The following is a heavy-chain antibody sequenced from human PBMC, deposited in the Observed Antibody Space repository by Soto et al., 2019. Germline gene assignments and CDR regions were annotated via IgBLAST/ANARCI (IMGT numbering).Heavy chain of an antibody. CDR2: IRNKANNYAT. J-gene: IGHJ4*02. CDR3: ARGVYDFWSGHPKGLDY. D-gene: IGHD3-3*01. Sequence: EVQLVESGGGLVQPGGSLKLSCAASGFTFSGSAMHWVRQASGKGLEWVGRIRNKANNYATAYAVSVKGRFTIFRGDSRNTAYLQMNSLKTEDTAVYYCARGVYDFWSGHPKGLDYWGQGTVVTVSS. V-gene: IGHV3-73*02. CDR1: GFTFSGSA.